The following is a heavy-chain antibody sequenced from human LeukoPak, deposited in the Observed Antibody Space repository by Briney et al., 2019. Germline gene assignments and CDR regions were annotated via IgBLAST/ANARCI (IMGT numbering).Heavy chain of an antibody. CDR2: IKPDGTEK. CDR1: GFSFGSSW. CDR3: ARDWSWDAHDH. D-gene: IGHD1-26*01. J-gene: IGHJ4*02. Sequence: GGSLRLSCAASGFSFGSSWMSWVRQAPGKGLEWVARIKPDGTEKSYVASVEGRFTISRDNAKNSLYLQMNSLRNEDTALYYCARDWSWDAHDHWGRGTLITVSS. V-gene: IGHV3-7*01.